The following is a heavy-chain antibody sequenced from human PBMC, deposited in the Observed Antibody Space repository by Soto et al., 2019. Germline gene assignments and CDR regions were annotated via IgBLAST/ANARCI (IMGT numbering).Heavy chain of an antibody. CDR2: IRSKTNSYET. CDR1: GFTFGGSA. J-gene: IGHJ4*02. D-gene: IGHD6-19*01. V-gene: IGHV3-73*01. CDR3: TRKTDAVHWLVVTKHYNFDX. Sequence: PGGSLRLSCAASGFTFGGSAMHWVRQASGKGLEWVLNIRSKTNSYETAYAESVTGRLNSSSYDSMNTAYLQMNSLKTADTAVYLCTRKTDAVHWLVVTKHYNFDXWGQGTMVAVSX.